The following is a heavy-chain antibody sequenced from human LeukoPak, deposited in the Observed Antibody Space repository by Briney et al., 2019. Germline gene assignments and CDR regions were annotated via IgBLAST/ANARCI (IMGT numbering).Heavy chain of an antibody. D-gene: IGHD5-12*01. CDR3: ARHRGYSGYDQLYFDY. V-gene: IGHV5-10-1*01. CDR1: GYSLTSYW. Sequence: GESLKISCKGSGYSLTSYWISWVRQMPGKGLEWMGRIDPSDSYTNYSPSFQGHVTISADKSISTAYLQWSSLKASDTAMYYCARHRGYSGYDQLYFDYWGQGTLVTVSS. J-gene: IGHJ4*02. CDR2: IDPSDSYT.